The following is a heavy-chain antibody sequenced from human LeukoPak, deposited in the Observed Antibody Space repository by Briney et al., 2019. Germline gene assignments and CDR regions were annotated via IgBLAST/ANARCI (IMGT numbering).Heavy chain of an antibody. V-gene: IGHV5-51*01. D-gene: IGHD1-26*01. CDR1: GYSFTNYW. J-gene: IGHJ4*02. Sequence: GESLKISCKGSGYSFTNYWIGWVRQMPGKGLNWMGIIYPGDSDARYSPSFQGQVTISADKSISTAYLQWSSLKASDTAMYYCARRRDLYSGSYYPFDYWGQGTLVTVSS. CDR3: ARRRDLYSGSYYPFDY. CDR2: IYPGDSDA.